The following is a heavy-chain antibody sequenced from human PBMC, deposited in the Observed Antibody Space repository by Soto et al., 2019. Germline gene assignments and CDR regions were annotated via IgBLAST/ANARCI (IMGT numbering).Heavy chain of an antibody. V-gene: IGHV1-69*13. CDR2: IIPIFGTA. CDR1: GGTFSSYA. J-gene: IGHJ4*02. CDR3: ADFGERTAAGPDY. Sequence: GASVKVSCKASGGTFSSYAISWVRQAPGQGLEWMGGIIPIFGTANYAQKFQGRVTITADESTSTAYMELSSLRSEDTAVYYCADFGERTAAGPDYWGQGTLVTVSS. D-gene: IGHD6-13*01.